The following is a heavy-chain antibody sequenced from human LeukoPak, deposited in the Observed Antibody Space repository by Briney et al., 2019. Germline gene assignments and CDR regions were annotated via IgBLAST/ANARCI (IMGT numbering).Heavy chain of an antibody. CDR3: ARWVSPFYCYYMDV. V-gene: IGHV3-7*01. J-gene: IGHJ6*03. D-gene: IGHD4-23*01. Sequence: GGSLRLSCAASGFTFSSYWMSWVRQAPGKGLEWVANIKQDGSEKYYVDSVKGRFTISRDNAKNSLYLQMNSLRAEDTAVYYCARWVSPFYCYYMDVWGKGTTVTVSS. CDR2: IKQDGSEK. CDR1: GFTFSSYW.